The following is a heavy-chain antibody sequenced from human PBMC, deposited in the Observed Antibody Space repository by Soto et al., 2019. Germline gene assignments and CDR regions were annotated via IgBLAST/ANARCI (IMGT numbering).Heavy chain of an antibody. J-gene: IGHJ4*02. V-gene: IGHV3-21*01. CDR1: GFTFSSYS. CDR2: ISSSSSYI. D-gene: IGHD3-22*01. Sequence: EVQLVESGGGLVKPGGSLRLSCAASGFTFSSYSMNWVRQAPGKGLEWVSSISSSSSYIYYADSVKGRFTISRDNAKNSLYQQMNSLRAEDTAVYYFARAPYYYDSRGYWAYWGQGTVVTVSS. CDR3: ARAPYYYDSRGYWAY.